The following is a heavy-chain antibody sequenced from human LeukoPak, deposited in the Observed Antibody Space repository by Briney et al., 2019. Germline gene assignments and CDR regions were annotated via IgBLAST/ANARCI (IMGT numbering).Heavy chain of an antibody. J-gene: IGHJ5*02. D-gene: IGHD3-22*01. V-gene: IGHV4-30-2*01. Sequence: LSLTCAVSGGSISSGGYSWSWIRPPPGKGLEWIGYIYHSGSTYYNQSLKSPVTISLDRSKNQFSLKLSSVAAADTAEYCGAGENCCDRRFDHWGQGTLVTVSS. CDR3: AGENCCDRRFDH. CDR2: IYHSGST. CDR1: GGSISSGGYS.